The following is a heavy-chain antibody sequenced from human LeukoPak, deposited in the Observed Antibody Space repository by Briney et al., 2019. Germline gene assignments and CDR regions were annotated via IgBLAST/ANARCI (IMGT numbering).Heavy chain of an antibody. CDR1: GFTFSSYS. D-gene: IGHD3-10*01. CDR3: ARDKNMVRGVIAY. V-gene: IGHV3-21*01. J-gene: IGHJ4*02. CDR2: ISSSSSYI. Sequence: GGSLRLSCAASGFTFSSYSMNWVRQAPGKGLEWVSSISSSSSYIYYADSVKGRFTISRDNAKNSLYLQMNSLRAEDTAVYYCARDKNMVRGVIAYWGQGTLVTVSS.